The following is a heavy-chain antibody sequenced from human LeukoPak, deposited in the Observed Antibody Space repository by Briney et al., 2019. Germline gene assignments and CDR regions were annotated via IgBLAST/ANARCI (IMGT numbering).Heavy chain of an antibody. CDR1: GGSISSSSYY. J-gene: IGHJ3*01. Sequence: PSETRSLTCTVSGGSISSSSYYWGWIRQPPGKGLEWIGSIYYSGSTYYNPSLKSRVTISVDRSKNQFSLKLSSVTAADTAVYYSANADRYCSSGSCPVPDAFDFWGQGTMVTVSS. CDR3: ANADRYCSSGSCPVPDAFDF. CDR2: IYYSGST. V-gene: IGHV4-39*07. D-gene: IGHD2-15*01.